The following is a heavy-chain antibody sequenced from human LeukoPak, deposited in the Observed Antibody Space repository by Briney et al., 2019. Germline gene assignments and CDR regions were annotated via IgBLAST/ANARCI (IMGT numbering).Heavy chain of an antibody. CDR2: IYNGVNT. CDR3: ARGRGAAEFHYYYGLDV. CDR1: GASVSSASY. V-gene: IGHV4-61*01. D-gene: IGHD6-13*01. Sequence: SETLSLTCTVSGASVSSASYWTWIRQPPGKGVEWIAHIYNGVNTNYNPSLKSRVTISVDTSKNQFSLRLNSVTAADTAVYYCARGRGAAEFHYYYGLDVWGQGTTVTVSS. J-gene: IGHJ6*02.